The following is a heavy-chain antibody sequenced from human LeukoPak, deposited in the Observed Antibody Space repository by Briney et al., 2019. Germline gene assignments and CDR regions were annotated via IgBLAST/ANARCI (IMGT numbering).Heavy chain of an antibody. Sequence: PGGSLRLSCAASGFTFSDCWMSWVRQAPGKGLEWVANMNQDGSEINYVHSMKGRFTISRDNARNSLYLQMNSLRAEDTAVYYCARHLAVAEFDYWGQGTLVTVSS. CDR1: GFTFSDCW. V-gene: IGHV3-7*01. J-gene: IGHJ4*02. CDR2: MNQDGSEI. CDR3: ARHLAVAEFDY. D-gene: IGHD6-19*01.